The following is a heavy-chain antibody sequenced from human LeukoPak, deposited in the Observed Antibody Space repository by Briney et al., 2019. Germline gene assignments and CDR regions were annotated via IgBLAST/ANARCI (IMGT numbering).Heavy chain of an antibody. CDR1: GYTFTSYD. CDR2: MNPNSGNT. D-gene: IGHD3-10*01. V-gene: IGHV1-8*01. J-gene: IGHJ5*02. Sequence: AASVKVSCKASGYTFTSYDINWVRQATGQGLEWMGWMNPNSGNTGYAQKFQGRVTMTRNTSISTAYMELSNLRSEDTAVYYCARYYYGSGSTWFDPWGQGTLVTVSS. CDR3: ARYYYGSGSTWFDP.